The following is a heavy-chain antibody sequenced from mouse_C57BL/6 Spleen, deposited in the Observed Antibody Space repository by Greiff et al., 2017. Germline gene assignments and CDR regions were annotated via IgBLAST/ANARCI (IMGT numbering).Heavy chain of an antibody. V-gene: IGHV1-80*01. D-gene: IGHD2-4*01. CDR3: ARDYEGGPYFDY. Sequence: QVQLKESGAELVKPGASVKISCKASGYAFSSYWMNWVKQRPGKGLEWIGQIYPGDGDTNYNGKFKGKATLTADKSSSTAYMQLSSLTSEDSAVYFCARDYEGGPYFDYWGQGTTLTVSS. CDR2: IYPGDGDT. J-gene: IGHJ2*01. CDR1: GYAFSSYW.